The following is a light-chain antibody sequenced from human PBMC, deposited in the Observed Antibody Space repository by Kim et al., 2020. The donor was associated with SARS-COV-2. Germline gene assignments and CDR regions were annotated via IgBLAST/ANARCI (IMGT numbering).Light chain of an antibody. J-gene: IGLJ3*02. Sequence: QSIPISCTGTSSDVGGYDYVSWYQQHPGKAPKLMIYAVTKRPSGVSNRFTGSKSGNTASLTISGLQAEDEADHYRSPYTSSSTWVFGGGTQLTVL. V-gene: IGLV2-14*03. CDR2: AVT. CDR1: SSDVGGYDY. CDR3: SPYTSSSTWV.